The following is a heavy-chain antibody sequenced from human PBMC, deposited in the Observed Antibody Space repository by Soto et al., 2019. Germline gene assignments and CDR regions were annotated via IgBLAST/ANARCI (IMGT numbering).Heavy chain of an antibody. J-gene: IGHJ4*02. CDR2: IIPILGIA. Sequence: QVQLVQSGAEVKKPGSSVKVSCKASGGTFSSYTISWVRQAPGQGLEWMGRIIPILGIANYAQKFQGRVTITEDKSTSTAYMELSSLRSEDTAVYYCATEKGYCSSTSCDRGDYWGQGTLVTVSS. CDR3: ATEKGYCSSTSCDRGDY. D-gene: IGHD2-2*01. V-gene: IGHV1-69*02. CDR1: GGTFSSYT.